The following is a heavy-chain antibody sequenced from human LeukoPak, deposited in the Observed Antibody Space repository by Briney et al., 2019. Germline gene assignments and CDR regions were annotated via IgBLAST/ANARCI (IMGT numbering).Heavy chain of an antibody. CDR2: IYYSGST. CDR3: ARVDRSGYRIDY. J-gene: IGHJ4*02. Sequence: SETLSLTCAVSGGSVSSGSYYWSWIRQPPGTGLEWIGYIYYSGSTNYNPSLKSRVTISVDTSKNQFSLKLSSVTAADTAVYYCARVDRSGYRIDYWGRGTLVTVSS. V-gene: IGHV4-61*01. D-gene: IGHD3-22*01. CDR1: GGSVSSGSYY.